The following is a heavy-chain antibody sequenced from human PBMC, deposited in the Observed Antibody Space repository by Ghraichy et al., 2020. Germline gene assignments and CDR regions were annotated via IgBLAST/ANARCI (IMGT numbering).Heavy chain of an antibody. D-gene: IGHD3-22*01. CDR3: AKDRSIVVVITTLDY. J-gene: IGHJ4*02. CDR2: ISGSGGST. Sequence: LSLTCAASGFTFSSYAMSWVRQAPGKGLEWVSAISGSGGSTYYADSVKGRFTISRDNSKNTLYLQMNSLRAEDTAVYYCAKDRSIVVVITTLDYWGQGTLVTVSS. CDR1: GFTFSSYA. V-gene: IGHV3-23*01.